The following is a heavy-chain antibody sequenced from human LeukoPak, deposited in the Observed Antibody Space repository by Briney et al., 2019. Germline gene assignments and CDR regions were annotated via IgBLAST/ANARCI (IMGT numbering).Heavy chain of an antibody. V-gene: IGHV3-23*01. Sequence: PGVSLRLSCVASGFTFSNYAMTWVRQAPGKGLEWGSAITWSGPTTFYADSVKGRFTISRDNSNNLLFLEMNSLRLDDAGVYFCAKAPDSVWGNYRNTYFDSWGQGTLVAV. CDR3: AKAPDSVWGNYRNTYFDS. CDR1: GFTFSNYA. CDR2: ITWSGPTT. D-gene: IGHD3-16*02. J-gene: IGHJ4*02.